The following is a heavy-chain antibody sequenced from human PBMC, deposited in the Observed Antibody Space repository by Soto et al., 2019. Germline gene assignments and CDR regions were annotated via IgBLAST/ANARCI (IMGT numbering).Heavy chain of an antibody. J-gene: IGHJ4*02. CDR3: AKVLVDSSGYYPIPY. CDR1: GFTFSSYG. CDR2: ISYDGSNK. D-gene: IGHD3-22*01. V-gene: IGHV3-30*18. Sequence: GGSLRLSCAASGFTFSSYGMHWVRQAPGKGLEWVAVISYDGSNKYYADSVKGRFTISRDNSKNTLYLQMNSLRAEDTAVYYCAKVLVDSSGYYPIPYWGQGTLVTVSS.